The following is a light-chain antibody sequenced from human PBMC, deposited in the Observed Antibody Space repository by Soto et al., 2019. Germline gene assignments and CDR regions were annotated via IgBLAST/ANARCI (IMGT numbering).Light chain of an antibody. CDR3: QQRSNWPPVT. CDR2: DAS. CDR1: QSVSSY. J-gene: IGKJ4*01. Sequence: EIVLTQSPATLSLSPGERATLSCRASQSVSSYLAWYQQKPGQAPRLLIYDASNMATGIPARFRGSGSGTDFTLTISSLEPEDFAIYYCQQRSNWPPVTFGGGTKVEIK. V-gene: IGKV3-11*01.